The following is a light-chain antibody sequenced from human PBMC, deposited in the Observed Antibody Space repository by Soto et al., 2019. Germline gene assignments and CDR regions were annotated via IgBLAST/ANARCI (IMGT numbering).Light chain of an antibody. V-gene: IGLV2-23*03. CDR1: SSDVGSYNL. Sequence: QSALTQPASVSGSPGQSITISCTGTSSDVGSYNLVSWYQQHPGKAPKLMIYEGSKRPSGVSNRFSGSKSGNTASLTISGLQAEDDADYYCCSYAGSSTFADVFGTGTKLTV. CDR2: EGS. CDR3: CSYAGSSTFADV. J-gene: IGLJ1*01.